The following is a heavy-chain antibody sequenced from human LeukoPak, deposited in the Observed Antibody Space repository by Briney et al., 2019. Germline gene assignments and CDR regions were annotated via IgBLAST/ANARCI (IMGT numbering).Heavy chain of an antibody. CDR2: INPNSGGT. V-gene: IGHV1-2*02. CDR3: ARATSMVRGVIITMDY. Sequence: ASVKLSCKASGYTSAGYYMHWVRQAPGQGLEWMGWINPNSGGTNYAQKFQGRVTMTRDTSISTAYMELSRLRSDDTAVYYCARATSMVRGVIITMDYWGQGTLVTVSS. CDR1: GYTSAGYY. J-gene: IGHJ4*02. D-gene: IGHD3-10*01.